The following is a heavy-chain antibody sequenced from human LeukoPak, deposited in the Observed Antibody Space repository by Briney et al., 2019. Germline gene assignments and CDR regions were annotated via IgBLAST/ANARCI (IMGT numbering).Heavy chain of an antibody. Sequence: SETLSLTCAVYGGSFSGYYRSWIRQPPGKGREWIGEINHSGSTNYNPSLKSRVTISVDTSKNQSSLKLSSVTAADTAVYYCARWLGYCSGGSCPNFDYWGQGTLVTVSS. D-gene: IGHD2-15*01. J-gene: IGHJ4*02. V-gene: IGHV4-34*01. CDR3: ARWLGYCSGGSCPNFDY. CDR2: INHSGST. CDR1: GGSFSGYY.